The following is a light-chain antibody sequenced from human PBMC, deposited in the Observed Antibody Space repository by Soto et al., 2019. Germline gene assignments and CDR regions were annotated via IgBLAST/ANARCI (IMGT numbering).Light chain of an antibody. J-gene: IGKJ1*01. CDR2: DAS. CDR1: QSISSY. Sequence: EIVLTQSPATLSVSPGERATISCRASQSISSYLAWYQQKPGQAPRLLIYDASTRATGIPARFSGSGSGTDFTLTISSLEPEDFAVYYCQQHSSCPRTFGQGTKVDIK. CDR3: QQHSSCPRT. V-gene: IGKV3-11*01.